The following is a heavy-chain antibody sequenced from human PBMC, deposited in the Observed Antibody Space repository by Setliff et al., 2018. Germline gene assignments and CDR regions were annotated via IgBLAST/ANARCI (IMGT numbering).Heavy chain of an antibody. D-gene: IGHD1-26*01. CDR2: IIHSGST. CDR3: ARSFSRSGKFLLDY. Sequence: PSETLSLTCAVYGGSFSGYYWSWIRQPPGKRLEWIGEIIHSGSTNYNQSLKSRVTISMDTSKNQFSLKVPSVTAADTAVYYCARSFSRSGKFLLDYWGQGALVTVSS. J-gene: IGHJ4*02. V-gene: IGHV4-34*12. CDR1: GGSFSGYY.